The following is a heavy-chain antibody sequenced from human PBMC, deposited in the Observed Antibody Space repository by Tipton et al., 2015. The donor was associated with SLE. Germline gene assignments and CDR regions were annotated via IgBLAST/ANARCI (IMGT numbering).Heavy chain of an antibody. CDR2: IHYSGSH. Sequence: LRLSCAASGFTFSKSWMSWVRQFPGKGLEYIGYIHYSGSHYYNPSLESRLIMSVDTSENHFSLKLNSVTAADTAVYYCARRRFQSASDYWGQGTLVTVSS. D-gene: IGHD2-21*01. CDR1: GFTFSKSW. V-gene: IGHV4-28*01. CDR3: ARRRFQSASDY. J-gene: IGHJ4*02.